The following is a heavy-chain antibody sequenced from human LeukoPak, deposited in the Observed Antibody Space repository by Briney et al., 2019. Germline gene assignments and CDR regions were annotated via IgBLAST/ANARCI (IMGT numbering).Heavy chain of an antibody. V-gene: IGHV4-38-2*02. D-gene: IGHD7-27*01. Sequence: SETLSLTCTVSGYSISNGYFWGWIRQPPGKGLECIGTIYHSGSIYYNPSLKGRVTISVDTSKDQFSLKLNPLTAADTAVYYCARAIRTGLGIGSFDGWGQGTLVTVSS. CDR2: IYHSGSI. J-gene: IGHJ4*02. CDR1: GYSISNGYF. CDR3: ARAIRTGLGIGSFDG.